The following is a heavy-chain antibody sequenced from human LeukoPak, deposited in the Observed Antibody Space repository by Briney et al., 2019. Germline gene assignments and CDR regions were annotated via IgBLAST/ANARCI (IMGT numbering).Heavy chain of an antibody. CDR1: GFTFSSYS. CDR2: ISSSSSYI. Sequence: PGGSLRLSCAASGFTFSSYSMNWVRQAPGKGLEWVSSISSSSSYIYYADSVKRRFTISRDNAKNSLYLQMNSLRAEDTAVYYCARYCSSTSCYYEDYGMDVWGQGTTVTVSS. J-gene: IGHJ6*02. D-gene: IGHD2-2*01. CDR3: ARYCSSTSCYYEDYGMDV. V-gene: IGHV3-21*01.